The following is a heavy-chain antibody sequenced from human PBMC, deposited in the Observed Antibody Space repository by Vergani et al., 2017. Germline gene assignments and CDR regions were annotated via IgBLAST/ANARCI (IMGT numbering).Heavy chain of an antibody. CDR1: GFTFSSYG. Sequence: QVQLVESGGGVVQPGRSLRLSCAASGFTFSSYGMHWVRQAPGKGLEWVAVISYDGSNKYYADSVKGRFTISRDNSKNTLYLQMNSLRAEDTAVYYCAKDSVGMYDYDSGGDYWGQGTLVTVSS. J-gene: IGHJ4*02. CDR3: AKDSVGMYDYDSGGDY. V-gene: IGHV3-30*18. D-gene: IGHD3-22*01. CDR2: ISYDGSNK.